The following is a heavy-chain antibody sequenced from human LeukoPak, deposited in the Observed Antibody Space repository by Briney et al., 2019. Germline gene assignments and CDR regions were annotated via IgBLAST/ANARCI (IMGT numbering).Heavy chain of an antibody. D-gene: IGHD1-1*01. CDR3: ARTGLGLYSFDY. J-gene: IGHJ4*02. Sequence: GGSLRLSCAASGFTFSSYVMSWVRQVPGKGLEWVSAISDSGGSTYYADSVKGRFTISRDNAKNSVYLQMNGLRLEDTAVYYCARTGLGLYSFDYWGQGIQVTISS. V-gene: IGHV3-23*01. CDR2: ISDSGGST. CDR1: GFTFSSYV.